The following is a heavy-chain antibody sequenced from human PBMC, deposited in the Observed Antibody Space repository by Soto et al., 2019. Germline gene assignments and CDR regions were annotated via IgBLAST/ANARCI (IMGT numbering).Heavy chain of an antibody. D-gene: IGHD3-16*02. CDR1: GFIFRNYA. V-gene: IGHV3-30*04. Sequence: PGGPLRLSCAVSGFIFRNYAFHWVRQAPGQGLEWVAVLSYDGSNKYYADSVKGRFTISRDNSKNTLYLQMNSLRAEDTAVYYCAKDSRRIIAPEMFDYWGQGTLVTVSS. CDR3: AKDSRRIIAPEMFDY. CDR2: LSYDGSNK. J-gene: IGHJ4*02.